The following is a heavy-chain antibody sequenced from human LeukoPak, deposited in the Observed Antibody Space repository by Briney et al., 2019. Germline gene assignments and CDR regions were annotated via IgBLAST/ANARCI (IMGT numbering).Heavy chain of an antibody. Sequence: SETLSLTCTVSGGSISSYYWSWIRQPPGKGLEWIGYIYYSGSTNYNPSLKSRVTISVDTSKNQFSLKLSSVTAADTAVYYCARGVWFGEPYSPRYYYYYYYMDVWGKGTTVTVSS. J-gene: IGHJ6*03. CDR2: IYYSGST. V-gene: IGHV4-59*01. D-gene: IGHD3-10*01. CDR1: GGSISSYY. CDR3: ARGVWFGEPYSPRYYYYYYYMDV.